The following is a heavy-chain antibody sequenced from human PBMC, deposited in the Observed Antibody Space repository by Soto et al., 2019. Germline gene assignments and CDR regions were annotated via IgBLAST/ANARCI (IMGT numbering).Heavy chain of an antibody. V-gene: IGHV3-30-3*01. J-gene: IGHJ4*02. D-gene: IGHD4-17*01. CDR2: ISYDGSNK. Sequence: PGGSLRLSCAASGFTFSSYAMHWVRQAPGKGLEWVAVISYDGSNKYYADSVKGRFTISRDNSKNTLYLQMNSLRAEDTAVYYCASSLRTTVTTIGRFDYWGQETRVTVAS. CDR1: GFTFSSYA. CDR3: ASSLRTTVTTIGRFDY.